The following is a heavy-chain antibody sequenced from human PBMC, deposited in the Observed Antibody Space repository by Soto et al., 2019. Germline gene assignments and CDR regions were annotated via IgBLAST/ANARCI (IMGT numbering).Heavy chain of an antibody. V-gene: IGHV3-23*01. CDR3: GKDPNGDYFGAFDF. CDR1: RFTFSSYA. D-gene: IGHD4-17*01. Sequence: EVQMLESGGGLVQQGGSLRLSCAASRFTFSSYALTWVRQAPGKGLEWVSSITGSGDYTRYRDSVKGRFTITRDNAKNTLFLQMKSLRADDMAIYYCGKDPNGDYFGAFDFWGQGTMVTVSS. J-gene: IGHJ3*01. CDR2: ITGSGDYT.